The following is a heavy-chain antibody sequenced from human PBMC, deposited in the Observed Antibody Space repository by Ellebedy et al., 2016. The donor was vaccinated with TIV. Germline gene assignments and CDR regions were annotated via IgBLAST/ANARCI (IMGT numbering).Heavy chain of an antibody. D-gene: IGHD6-19*01. CDR1: GDSVSSGSYY. Sequence: GSLRLSXTVSGDSVSSGSYYWSWIRQPPGKGLEWIGYIYYRGSTNYNPSLKSRVTISVDTSKNQFSLKLSSVTAADTAVYYCARVIGWSGWYHLPSLIDYWGQGTLVTVSS. CDR2: IYYRGST. CDR3: ARVIGWSGWYHLPSLIDY. J-gene: IGHJ4*02. V-gene: IGHV4-61*01.